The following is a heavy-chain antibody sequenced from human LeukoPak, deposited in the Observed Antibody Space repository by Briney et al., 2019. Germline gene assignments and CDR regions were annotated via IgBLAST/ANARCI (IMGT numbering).Heavy chain of an antibody. J-gene: IGHJ4*02. CDR2: FDPEDGET. CDR3: ATESPLVGATPFDY. D-gene: IGHD1-26*01. Sequence: ASVKVSCKVSGYTLAELSMHWVRQAPGKGLEWMGGFDPEDGETIYAQKFQGRVTMTEDTSTDTAYMELSSLRSEGTAVYYCATESPLVGATPFDYWGQGTLVTVSS. V-gene: IGHV1-24*01. CDR1: GYTLAELS.